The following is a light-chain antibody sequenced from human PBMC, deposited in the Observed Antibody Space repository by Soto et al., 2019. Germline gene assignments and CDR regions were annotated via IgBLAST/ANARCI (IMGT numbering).Light chain of an antibody. Sequence: EIVLTQSPATLSLSPGERATVSCRASQSVSNNLCWYQQKPGQAPRLLIYDASNRATGIPARFSGSGSGTDFTLTISSLEPEDFAVYYCQHGGTFGQGTRLEIK. V-gene: IGKV3-11*01. CDR1: QSVSNN. CDR3: QHGGT. J-gene: IGKJ5*01. CDR2: DAS.